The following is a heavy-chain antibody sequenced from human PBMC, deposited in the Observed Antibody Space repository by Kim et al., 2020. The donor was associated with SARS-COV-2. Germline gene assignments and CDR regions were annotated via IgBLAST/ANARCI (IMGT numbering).Heavy chain of an antibody. J-gene: IGHJ4*02. CDR2: IWYDGSNK. V-gene: IGHV3-33*06. CDR1: GFTFSSYG. CDR3: AKGYLLWFGESNLDY. D-gene: IGHD3-10*01. Sequence: GGSLRLSCAASGFTFSSYGMHWVRQAPGKGLEWVAVIWYDGSNKYYADSVKGRFTISRDNSKNTLYLQMNSLRAEDTAVYYCAKGYLLWFGESNLDYWGQGTLVTVSS.